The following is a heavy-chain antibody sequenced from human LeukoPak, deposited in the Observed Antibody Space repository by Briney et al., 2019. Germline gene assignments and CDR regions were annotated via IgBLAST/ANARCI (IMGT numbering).Heavy chain of an antibody. CDR2: INPDSGGT. D-gene: IGHD2-2*01. J-gene: IGHJ4*02. CDR3: ARGTPSLY. Sequence: ASVKVSCKASGYTFTDYYMHWVRQAPGQGLEWMGRINPDSGGTNYAQKFQGRVTMTRDTSIFTAYMELTRLRSDDTASYYCARGTPSLYWGQGTRVTVSS. V-gene: IGHV1-2*02. CDR1: GYTFTDYY.